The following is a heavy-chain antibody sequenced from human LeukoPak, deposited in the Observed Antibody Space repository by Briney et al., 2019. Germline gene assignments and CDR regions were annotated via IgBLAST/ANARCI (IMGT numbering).Heavy chain of an antibody. Sequence: AGGSLRLSCVASGFTFSSFDVNWVRQAPGKGLEWVSYISSSGSTRYYADSVKGRFTISRDNSKNTLYLQMNSLRAEDTAVYYCARMYYDILMDYGMDVWGQGTTVTVSS. J-gene: IGHJ6*02. CDR1: GFTFSSFD. CDR2: ISSSGSTR. V-gene: IGHV3-48*03. D-gene: IGHD3-9*01. CDR3: ARMYYDILMDYGMDV.